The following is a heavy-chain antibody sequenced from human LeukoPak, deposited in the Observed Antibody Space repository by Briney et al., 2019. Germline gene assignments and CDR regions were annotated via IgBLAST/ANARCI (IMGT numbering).Heavy chain of an antibody. CDR1: GFTFSHYA. D-gene: IGHD3-16*01. Sequence: GTSLRLSCAASGFTFSHYAMHWVRQAPGKGLEWVAVIWYDGSHDTYTDSVKGRFTVSRDNFKNVLHLQMNSLRAEDTAVYYCARERVWGTSNAFDIWGQGTMVTVSS. CDR3: ARERVWGTSNAFDI. V-gene: IGHV3-33*01. J-gene: IGHJ3*02. CDR2: IWYDGSHD.